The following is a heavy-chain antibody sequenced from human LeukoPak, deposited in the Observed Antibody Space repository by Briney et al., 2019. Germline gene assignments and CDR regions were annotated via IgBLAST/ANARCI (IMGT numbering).Heavy chain of an antibody. Sequence: ASVKVSCKASGYTFTSYGITWVRQAPGQGLEWMGWTSAFSGNTNYAQKFQGRVTMTADTSTKIAYMELRSLRSDDTAVYYCARGYQTSYYDRSGYLTYFDYWGQGTLVTVSS. V-gene: IGHV1-18*01. D-gene: IGHD3-22*01. CDR2: TSAFSGNT. CDR3: ARGYQTSYYDRSGYLTYFDY. J-gene: IGHJ4*02. CDR1: GYTFTSYG.